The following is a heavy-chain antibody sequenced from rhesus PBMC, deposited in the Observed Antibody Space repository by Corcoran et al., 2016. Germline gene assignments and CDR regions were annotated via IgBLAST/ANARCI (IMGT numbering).Heavy chain of an antibody. CDR3: AKSGARGYSGYGDFDY. CDR2: ISGSGGST. D-gene: IGHD5-42*01. V-gene: IGHV4-173*01. CDR1: GGSISSNY. Sequence: QLQLQESGPGLVKPSETLSLTCAVSGGSISSNYWSWIRQPSRKGLEWIGRISGSGGSTDNNPSLESRVTISTDTSKNQFSLKLSSVTAADTAVYYCAKSGARGYSGYGDFDYWGQGVLVTVSS. J-gene: IGHJ4*01.